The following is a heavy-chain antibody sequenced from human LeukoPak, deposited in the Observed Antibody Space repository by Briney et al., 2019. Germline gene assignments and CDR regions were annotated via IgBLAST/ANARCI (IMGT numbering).Heavy chain of an antibody. CDR2: IYYSGST. Sequence: SETLSLTCTVSGGSISSGGYYWSWIRQHPGTGLEWIGSIYYSGSTYYNPSLKSRVTISVDTSKNQFSLKLSSVTAADTAVYYCARHSAPHYDFWSGWSWGQGTLVTVSS. CDR1: GGSISSGGYY. D-gene: IGHD3-3*01. V-gene: IGHV4-39*01. CDR3: ARHSAPHYDFWSGWS. J-gene: IGHJ4*02.